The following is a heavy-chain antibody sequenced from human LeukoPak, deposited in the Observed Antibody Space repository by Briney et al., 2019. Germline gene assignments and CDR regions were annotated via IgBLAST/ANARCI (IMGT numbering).Heavy chain of an antibody. Sequence: PGGSLRLSCAASGFTFSGFAMSWVRQAPGKGLEWVSAISGSGGSTYYADSVKGRFTISRDNSKNTLYLQMNSLRAEDTAVYYCAKGVYTSSWYNCFDPWGQGTLVTVSS. CDR1: GFTFSGFA. CDR3: AKGVYTSSWYNCFDP. D-gene: IGHD6-13*01. V-gene: IGHV3-23*01. CDR2: ISGSGGST. J-gene: IGHJ5*02.